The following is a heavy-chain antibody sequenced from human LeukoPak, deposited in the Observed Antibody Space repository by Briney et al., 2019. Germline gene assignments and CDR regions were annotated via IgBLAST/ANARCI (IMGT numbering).Heavy chain of an antibody. Sequence: GGSLRLSCAASGITFSNYAMTWVRQAPGKGLEWVAAIRNNAATTDYADSVKGRFTISRDNSKNTLYLHMNSLRVEDTAVYYCAKAYHDSGCLIDYWGRGTLVTVSS. CDR1: GITFSNYA. J-gene: IGHJ4*02. CDR3: AKAYHDSGCLIDY. D-gene: IGHD6-19*01. V-gene: IGHV3-23*01. CDR2: IRNNAATT.